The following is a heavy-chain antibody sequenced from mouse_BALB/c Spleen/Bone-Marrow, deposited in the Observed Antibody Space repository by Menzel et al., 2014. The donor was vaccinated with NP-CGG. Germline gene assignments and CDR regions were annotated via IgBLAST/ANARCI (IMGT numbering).Heavy chain of an antibody. J-gene: IGHJ4*01. D-gene: IGHD2-4*01. CDR2: INPYNDGT. CDR3: AREGGLRRGDYYTMDY. CDR1: GYTFTGYV. V-gene: IGHV1-14*01. Sequence: VQLKQSGPELVKPGASVKMSCKASGYTFTGYVTHWVKQKPGQGLEWIGYINPYNDGTKYNEKFKGKATLTSDKSSSTAYMELSSLTSEDSAVYYCAREGGLRRGDYYTMDYWGQGTSVTVSS.